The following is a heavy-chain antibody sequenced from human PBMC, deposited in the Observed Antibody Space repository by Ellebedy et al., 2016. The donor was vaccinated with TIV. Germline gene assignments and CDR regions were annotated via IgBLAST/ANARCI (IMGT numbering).Heavy chain of an antibody. CDR2: VYSDDSI. CDR3: ARGYYDDNGYYAPGE. J-gene: IGHJ4*02. V-gene: IGHV3-53*01. CDR1: GFTVSDTF. D-gene: IGHD3-22*01. Sequence: PGGSLRLSCSVSGFTVSDTFMIWVRQAPGKGLEWVSVVYSDDSIYYADSVKGRFIISRDGSKNTLYLQMNSLRAEDTAVYYCARGYYDDNGYYAPGEWGPGTLVAVSS.